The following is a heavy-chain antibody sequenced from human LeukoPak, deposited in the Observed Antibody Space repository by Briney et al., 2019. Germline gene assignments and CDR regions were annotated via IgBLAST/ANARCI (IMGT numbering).Heavy chain of an antibody. CDR2: IYYSGST. J-gene: IGHJ4*02. V-gene: IGHV4-59*01. CDR3: ARGSPYSSSFCFDY. Sequence: PSETLSLTCTVSGGSISSYYWSWNRQPPGKGLEWIGYIYYSGSTNYNPSLKSRVTISVDTSKNQFSLKLSSVTAADTAVYYCARGSPYSSSFCFDYWGQGTLVTVSS. D-gene: IGHD6-6*01. CDR1: GGSISSYY.